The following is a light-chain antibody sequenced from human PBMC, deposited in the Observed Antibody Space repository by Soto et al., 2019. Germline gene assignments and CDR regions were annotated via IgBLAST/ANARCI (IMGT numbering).Light chain of an antibody. CDR3: QQYGDSPHMYT. J-gene: IGKJ2*01. Sequence: EILLTQSPCTLALSPGERATLSCRASQGVSSTYLAWYQQRPGQAPSLLILGASNRATGIPDRLSGSGSGTDFTLSISRLEPEDFAVYYCQQYGDSPHMYTFGQGTKVDIK. V-gene: IGKV3-20*01. CDR2: GAS. CDR1: QGVSSTY.